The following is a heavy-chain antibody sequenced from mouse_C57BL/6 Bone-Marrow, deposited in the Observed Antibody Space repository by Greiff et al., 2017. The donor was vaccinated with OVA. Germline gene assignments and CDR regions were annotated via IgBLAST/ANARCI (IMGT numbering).Heavy chain of an antibody. CDR2: IDPETGGT. V-gene: IGHV1-15*01. J-gene: IGHJ2*01. Sequence: VHLVESGAELVRPGASVTLSCKASGYTFTDYEMHWVKQTPVHGLEWIGAIDPETGGTAYNQKFKGKAILTADKSSSTAYMELRSLTSEDSAVYYCTRWRGYYPFDYWGQGTTLTVSS. CDR1: GYTFTDYE. CDR3: TRWRGYYPFDY. D-gene: IGHD2-3*01.